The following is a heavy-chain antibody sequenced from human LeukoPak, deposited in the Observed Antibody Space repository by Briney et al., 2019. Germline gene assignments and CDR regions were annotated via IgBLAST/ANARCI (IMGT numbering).Heavy chain of an antibody. CDR1: GFTFSSYS. J-gene: IGHJ4*02. CDR2: ISSSSSYI. V-gene: IGHV3-21*01. Sequence: PGGSLRLSCAASGFTFSSYSMNWVRQAPGKGLEWVSSISSSSSYIYYADSVKGRFTISRDNAKNSLYLQMNSLRAEDTAVYYCARSGYSSGGGDYWGQGTLATVSS. D-gene: IGHD6-19*01. CDR3: ARSGYSSGGGDY.